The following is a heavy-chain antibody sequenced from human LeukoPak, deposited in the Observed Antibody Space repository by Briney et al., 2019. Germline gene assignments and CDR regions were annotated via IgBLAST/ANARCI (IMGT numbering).Heavy chain of an antibody. CDR3: ARGSIAARNDAFDI. Sequence: PSETLSLTCTVSGGSISSYYWDWIRKPPGRGLEWIRYIYYSGSTNYNPSLKSRVTISVDTSKNQFSLKLSFVTAADTAVYYCARGSIAARNDAFDIWGQGTMVTVSS. CDR2: IYYSGST. J-gene: IGHJ3*02. D-gene: IGHD6-6*01. V-gene: IGHV4-59*01. CDR1: GGSISSYY.